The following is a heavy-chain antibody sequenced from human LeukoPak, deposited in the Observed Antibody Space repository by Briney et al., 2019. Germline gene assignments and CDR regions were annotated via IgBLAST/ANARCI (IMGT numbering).Heavy chain of an antibody. Sequence: GGALRLSRVASGFTLNPYAISWVRHALGKGLECVAGIGCVGDRTHYADSVKGRFTNPRDNPKDTLFLQMNSLKADDTAVYYCAKDHSGGDTIYYFDYWGQGTLVTVSS. CDR2: IGCVGDRT. D-gene: IGHD4-23*01. CDR1: GFTLNPYA. V-gene: IGHV3-23*01. CDR3: AKDHSGGDTIYYFDY. J-gene: IGHJ4*02.